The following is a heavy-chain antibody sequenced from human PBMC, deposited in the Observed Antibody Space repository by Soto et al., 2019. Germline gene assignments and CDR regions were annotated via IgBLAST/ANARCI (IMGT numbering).Heavy chain of an antibody. V-gene: IGHV4-31*03. CDR3: AKAIGIDFSWFDP. J-gene: IGHJ5*02. Sequence: QVQLQESGPGLVKPSQTLSLTSTVSGGSISSGGYYWSWIRQHPGKGLEWIGYIHYSGNTLYNPSLKSRVTMSVDTSKNQVSLKLSSVTAADTAVYYCAKAIGIDFSWFDPWGQGTLVPVSS. CDR1: GGSISSGGYY. D-gene: IGHD3-3*01. CDR2: IHYSGNT.